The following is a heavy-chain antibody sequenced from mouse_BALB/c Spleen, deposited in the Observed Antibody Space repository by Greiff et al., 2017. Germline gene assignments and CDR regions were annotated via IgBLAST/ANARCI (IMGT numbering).Heavy chain of an antibody. D-gene: IGHD1-1*01. J-gene: IGHJ1*01. CDR2: ISYSGST. V-gene: IGHV3-2*02. Sequence: VQLKESGPGLVKPSQSLSLTCTVTGYSITSDYAWYWIRQFPGTKLYWMGYISYSGSTSNTPPLKSRISITRDTSKNQFFLQLNSVTTEDTATYYCSRKGDYYGNWYFDVWGAGTTVTVSS. CDR3: SRKGDYYGNWYFDV. CDR1: GYSITSDYA.